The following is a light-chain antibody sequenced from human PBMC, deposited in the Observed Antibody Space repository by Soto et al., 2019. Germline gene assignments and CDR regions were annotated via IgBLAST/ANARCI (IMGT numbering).Light chain of an antibody. CDR3: QQYGSSPRT. CDR2: GAS. V-gene: IGKV3-20*01. Sequence: IVMTQSPATLSVSPGERATLSCRASQSVRSNSVCYQQKPGQAPRLLIYGASSRATGIPDRFSGSGSGTDFTLTISRLEPEDFAVYYCQQYGSSPRTFGQGTKVDIK. J-gene: IGKJ1*01. CDR1: QSVRSN.